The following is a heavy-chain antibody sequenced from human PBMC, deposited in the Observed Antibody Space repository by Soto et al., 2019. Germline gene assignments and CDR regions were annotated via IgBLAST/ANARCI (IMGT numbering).Heavy chain of an antibody. D-gene: IGHD1-1*01. V-gene: IGHV4-31*02. Sequence: WTWIRHRPGEGLEWFGYINHRGSLYYNPSLESRVSMSVDTSKNQFSLNLCSVTAADTAVYYCARELPQRQGRNMDVWGQGTTVTVSS. J-gene: IGHJ6*02. CDR2: INHRGSL. CDR3: ARELPQRQGRNMDV.